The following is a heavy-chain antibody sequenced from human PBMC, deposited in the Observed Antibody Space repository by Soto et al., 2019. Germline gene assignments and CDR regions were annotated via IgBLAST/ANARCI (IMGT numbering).Heavy chain of an antibody. J-gene: IGHJ3*02. V-gene: IGHV1-18*01. CDR3: ARENIAVAGYEDDAFDT. Sequence: ASVTVSCEASGYTFTSYGIRWVRQAPGQGLEWMGWISAYNGNTNYAQKLQGRVTMTTDTSTSTAYMELRSLRSDDTAVYYCARENIAVAGYEDDAFDTWGQGTMVTVSS. D-gene: IGHD6-19*01. CDR1: GYTFTSYG. CDR2: ISAYNGNT.